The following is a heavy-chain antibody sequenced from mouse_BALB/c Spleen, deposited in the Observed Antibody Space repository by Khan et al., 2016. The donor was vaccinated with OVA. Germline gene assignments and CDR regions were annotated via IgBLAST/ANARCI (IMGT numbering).Heavy chain of an antibody. CDR2: ISSGGDYT. J-gene: IGHJ3*01. Sequence: EVHLVESGGDLVKPGGSLKLSCAASGFTFSSYSMSWVRQTPDKRLEWVATISSGGDYTYYPDSVKGRFTISRDNAKNTLYLQMNSLRSEDTAMYYGASHLTGSFAYWGQGTLVTVSA. D-gene: IGHD4-1*01. CDR3: ASHLTGSFAY. V-gene: IGHV5-6*01. CDR1: GFTFSSYS.